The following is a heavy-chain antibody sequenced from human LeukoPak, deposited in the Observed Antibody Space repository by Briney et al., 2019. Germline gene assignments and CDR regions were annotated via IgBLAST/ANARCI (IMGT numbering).Heavy chain of an antibody. CDR3: ARDREDSSGYDY. CDR2: IYYSGST. J-gene: IGHJ4*02. CDR1: GGSISSYY. D-gene: IGHD6-19*01. V-gene: IGHV4-59*01. Sequence: SETLSLTCTVSGGSISSYYWSWIRQPPGKGLEWIGYIYYSGSTNYNPSLKSRVTISVDTSKNQFSLKLSSVTAADTAVYYCARDREDSSGYDYWGQGTLVTVSS.